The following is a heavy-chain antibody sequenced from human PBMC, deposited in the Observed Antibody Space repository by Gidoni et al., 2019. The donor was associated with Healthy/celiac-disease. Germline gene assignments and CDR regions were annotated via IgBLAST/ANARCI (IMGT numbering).Heavy chain of an antibody. CDR2: IIPILGIA. CDR3: AREEVGATTPLFDY. Sequence: QVQLAQSGAEVKKPGSSVKVSCKASGGTFSSYAISWVRQAPGQGLEWMGRIIPILGIANYAQKFQGRVTITADKSTSTAYMELSSLRSEDTAVYYCAREEVGATTPLFDYWGQGTLVTVSS. CDR1: GGTFSSYA. V-gene: IGHV1-69*09. J-gene: IGHJ4*02. D-gene: IGHD1-26*01.